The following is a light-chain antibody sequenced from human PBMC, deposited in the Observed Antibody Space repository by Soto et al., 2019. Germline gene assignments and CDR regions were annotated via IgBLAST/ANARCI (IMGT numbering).Light chain of an antibody. Sequence: DIQMTQSPSFFSSSVPDRFTIACGASQGISTWVVWYQQKPGAAPKLLIHSSSNLQSGVPSRFSGSGSGTDFTLTISSLQAEDVATYFCQQYHSYPLTFGGGTKVDIK. CDR3: QQYHSYPLT. J-gene: IGKJ4*01. CDR2: SSS. CDR1: QGISTW. V-gene: IGKV1-12*01.